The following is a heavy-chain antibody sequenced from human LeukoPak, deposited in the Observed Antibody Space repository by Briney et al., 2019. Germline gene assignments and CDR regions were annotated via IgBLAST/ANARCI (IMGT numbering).Heavy chain of an antibody. V-gene: IGHV4-59*07. CDR1: AGSISTYY. CDR2: IYYSGST. CDR3: ARAAVAGDVDY. J-gene: IGHJ4*02. D-gene: IGHD6-19*01. Sequence: PSDTLSPTRTVSAGSISTYYWSCIRPPPGKGLEWIGYIYYSGSTNYNPSLKSRVTISVDTSKNQFSLKLSSVTAANTAVYYCARAAVAGDVDYWGQGTLVTVSS.